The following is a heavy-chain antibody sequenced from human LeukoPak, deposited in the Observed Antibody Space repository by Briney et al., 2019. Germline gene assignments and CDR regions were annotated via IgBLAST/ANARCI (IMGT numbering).Heavy chain of an antibody. J-gene: IGHJ4*02. D-gene: IGHD3-16*02. Sequence: ASVKVSCKAPGYTFTSYGISWVRQAPGQGLEWMGWISAYNGNTNYAQKLQGRVTMTTDTSTSTAYMELRSLRSDDTAVYYCARNYDYVWGSYRYRETLDYWGQGTLVTVSS. CDR2: ISAYNGNT. V-gene: IGHV1-18*01. CDR3: ARNYDYVWGSYRYRETLDY. CDR1: GYTFTSYG.